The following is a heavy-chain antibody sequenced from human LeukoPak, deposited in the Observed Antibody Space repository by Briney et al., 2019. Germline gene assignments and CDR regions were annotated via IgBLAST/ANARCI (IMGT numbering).Heavy chain of an antibody. V-gene: IGHV1-8*03. Sequence: GASVKVSCKASGYTFTSYDINWVRQATGQGLEWMGWMNPNSGNTGYAQKFQGRVTITRNTSISTAYMELSSLRSEDTAVYYCARAPAVLLWFGGNYAFDIWGQGTMVTVSS. J-gene: IGHJ3*02. CDR2: MNPNSGNT. CDR3: ARAPAVLLWFGGNYAFDI. D-gene: IGHD3-10*01. CDR1: GYTFTSYD.